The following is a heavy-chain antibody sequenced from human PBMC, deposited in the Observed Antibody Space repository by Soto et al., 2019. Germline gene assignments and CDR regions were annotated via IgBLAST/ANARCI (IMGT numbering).Heavy chain of an antibody. CDR1: GYTFTSYG. CDR3: AREDCSSTSCAHFDY. Sequence: ASVKVSCKASGYTFTSYGISWVRQAPGQGLEWMGWISAYNGNTNYAQKLQGRVTMTTDTSTSTAYMELRSLRSDDTAVYYCAREDCSSTSCAHFDYWGQGTLVTVSS. V-gene: IGHV1-18*01. D-gene: IGHD2-2*01. J-gene: IGHJ4*02. CDR2: ISAYNGNT.